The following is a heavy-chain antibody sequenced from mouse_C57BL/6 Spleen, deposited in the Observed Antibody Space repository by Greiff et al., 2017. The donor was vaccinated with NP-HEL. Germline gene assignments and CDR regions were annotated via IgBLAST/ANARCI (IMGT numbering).Heavy chain of an antibody. Sequence: EVKVVESGGGLVKPGGSLKLSCAASGFTFSDYGMHWVRQAPEKGLEWVAYISSGSSTIYYADTVKGRVTISRDNAKNTLFLQMTSLRSEDTAMYYCARSYYGSSPYAMDYWGQGTSVTVSS. V-gene: IGHV5-17*01. CDR2: ISSGSSTI. CDR1: GFTFSDYG. CDR3: ARSYYGSSPYAMDY. J-gene: IGHJ4*01. D-gene: IGHD1-1*01.